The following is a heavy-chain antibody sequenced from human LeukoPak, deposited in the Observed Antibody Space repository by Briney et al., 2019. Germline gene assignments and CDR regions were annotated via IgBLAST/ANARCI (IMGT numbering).Heavy chain of an antibody. V-gene: IGHV3-21*01. CDR1: GFTFSSYS. CDR2: ISSSRYI. Sequence: PGGSLRLSCAVSGFTFSSYSMNWVRQAPGKGLEWVSSISSSRYIYYADSVKGRFTISRDNAKNSLYLQMNSLRAEDTAVYYCARAGLDSGSYFTDYWGQGTLVTVSS. CDR3: ARAGLDSGSYFTDY. J-gene: IGHJ4*02. D-gene: IGHD1-26*01.